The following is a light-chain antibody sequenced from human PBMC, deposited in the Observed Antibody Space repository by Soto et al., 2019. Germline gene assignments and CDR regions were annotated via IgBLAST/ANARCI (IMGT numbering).Light chain of an antibody. CDR2: DPS. CDR1: QSVSSN. J-gene: IGKJ1*01. V-gene: IGKV3-15*01. CDR3: QQYGVRPRT. Sequence: IVMTQSPATLSVSPGERATLSCRARQSVSSNLAWYQQIPGQAPRLLIYDPSTRATGIPARFSGSGSGTEFTLTISSLQSEDFAVYYCQQYGVRPRTFGQGTKVEVK.